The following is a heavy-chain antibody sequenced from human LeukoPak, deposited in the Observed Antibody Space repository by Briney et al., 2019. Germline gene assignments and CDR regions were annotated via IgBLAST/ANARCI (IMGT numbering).Heavy chain of an antibody. Sequence: PSGGSTSYAQKFQGRVTMTRDTSTSTVYMELSSLSSEDTAVYYCARDPSAYCGGDCSPFDYWGQGTLVTVSS. J-gene: IGHJ4*02. V-gene: IGHV1-46*01. CDR2: PSGGST. D-gene: IGHD2-21*02. CDR3: ARDPSAYCGGDCSPFDY.